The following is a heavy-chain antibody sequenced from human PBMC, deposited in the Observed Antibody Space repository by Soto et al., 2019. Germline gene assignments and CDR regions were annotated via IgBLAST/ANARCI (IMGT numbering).Heavy chain of an antibody. V-gene: IGHV3-11*06. J-gene: IGHJ4*02. CDR2: IVSSSSYT. CDR3: ERLRASTWYMGGYLDY. Sequence: QVQLVESGGGLVKPGGSLRLSCAASGFTFSDYYMSWIRQAPGKGLEWVSYIVSSSSYTNYADSVKGRFTISRDNAKNSLNLEMNSRRAEDTAVYYCERLRASTWYMGGYLDYWGLGTLVTVSS. CDR1: GFTFSDYY. D-gene: IGHD6-13*01.